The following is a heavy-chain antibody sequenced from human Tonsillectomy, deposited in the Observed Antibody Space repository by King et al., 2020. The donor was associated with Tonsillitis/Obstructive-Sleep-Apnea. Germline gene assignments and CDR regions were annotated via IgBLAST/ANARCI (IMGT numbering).Heavy chain of an antibody. CDR1: GFTFDEFP. V-gene: IGHV3-9*01. CDR3: AKDLIKATSGTPGDAFDL. CDR2: ISWNSATI. Sequence: VQLVESGGGLVQPGRSLRLSCAASGFTFDEFPMYWVRQTPGKGLEWVSGISWNSATIHYADSVKGRFTISRDNAKNSLYLQMNSLRAEDTAMYYCAKDLIKATSGTPGDAFDLWGQGTMVTVSS. D-gene: IGHD6-13*01. J-gene: IGHJ3*01.